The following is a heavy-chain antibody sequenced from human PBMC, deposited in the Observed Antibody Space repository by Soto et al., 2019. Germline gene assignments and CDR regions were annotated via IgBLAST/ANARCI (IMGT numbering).Heavy chain of an antibody. D-gene: IGHD3-22*01. CDR2: ISYDGSNK. V-gene: IGHV3-30-3*01. CDR3: ARGRVVGMDV. Sequence: GGSLRLSCAASGFTFSSYAMHWVRQAPGKGLEWVAVISYDGSNKYYADSVKGRFTISRDNSKNTLYLQMNSLRAEDTAVYYCARGRVVGMDVWGQGTTVTVSS. CDR1: GFTFSSYA. J-gene: IGHJ6*02.